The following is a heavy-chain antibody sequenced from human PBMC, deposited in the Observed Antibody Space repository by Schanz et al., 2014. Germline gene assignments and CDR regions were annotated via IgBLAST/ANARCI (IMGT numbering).Heavy chain of an antibody. V-gene: IGHV1-18*01. CDR1: GYIFINSG. D-gene: IGHD3-3*01. CDR2: ISVYNHNK. J-gene: IGHJ4*02. Sequence: QVQLVQSGAEVKKPGASVKVSCKASGYIFINSGISWVRQAPGQGLEWMGWISVYNHNKEYDQKFQGRFTMTTDTSTSTACMALTDLRSDDTAVYYCARDRRFFDRDDLYYFDSWVQGTLVTVSS. CDR3: ARDRRFFDRDDLYYFDS.